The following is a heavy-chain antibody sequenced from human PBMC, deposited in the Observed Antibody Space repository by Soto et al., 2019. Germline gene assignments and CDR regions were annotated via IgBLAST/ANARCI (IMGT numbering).Heavy chain of an antibody. CDR2: ISGSDGKT. CDR1: GFSFGSYA. Sequence: XGSLRLSFAASGFSFGSYALSWVRQAPGKGLEWVSTISGSDGKTFYADSVKGRFSISRDTSQSTLYLQMNSLRADDTAIYYCARWSYLDYWGQGTRVTVSS. V-gene: IGHV3-23*01. D-gene: IGHD3-3*01. J-gene: IGHJ4*02. CDR3: ARWSYLDY.